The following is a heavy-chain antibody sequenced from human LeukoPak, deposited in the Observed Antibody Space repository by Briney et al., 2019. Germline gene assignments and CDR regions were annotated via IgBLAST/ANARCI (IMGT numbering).Heavy chain of an antibody. CDR2: IYYSGTT. V-gene: IGHV4-39*01. J-gene: IGHJ5*02. CDR1: GGSISSNSYY. CDR3: ARPRSNWDPNWFDP. D-gene: IGHD6-13*01. Sequence: PSETLSLTCTVSGGSISSNSYYWGWIRQPPGRGLEWIGSIYYSGTTYYNPSLKSRVTISIDTSRNQFSLKLSSVTAADTAMYYCARPRSNWDPNWFDPWGQGTLVTVSS.